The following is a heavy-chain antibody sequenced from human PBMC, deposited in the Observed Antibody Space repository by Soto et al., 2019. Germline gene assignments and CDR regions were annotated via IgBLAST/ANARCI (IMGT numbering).Heavy chain of an antibody. CDR2: INPSGGST. Sequence: ASVKVSCKASGYTFTSYYMHWVRQAPGQGPEWMGIINPSGGSTSYAQKFQGRVTMTRDTSTSTVYMELSSLRSEDTAVYYCARDSESDYDFWSGYYYYYYGMDVWGQGTTVTVSS. CDR3: ARDSESDYDFWSGYYYYYYGMDV. J-gene: IGHJ6*02. D-gene: IGHD3-3*01. CDR1: GYTFTSYY. V-gene: IGHV1-46*01.